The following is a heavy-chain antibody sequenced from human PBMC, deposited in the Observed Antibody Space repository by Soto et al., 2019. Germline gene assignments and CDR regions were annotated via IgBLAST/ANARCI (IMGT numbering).Heavy chain of an antibody. CDR3: ARGHLTVVTPHLGDGMDV. J-gene: IGHJ6*02. CDR1: GYTITSYY. Sequence: QVQLVQSGAEVKKPGASVKVSCKASGYTITSYYMDWVRQAPGQGLEWMGIITPSGGSTTYAQKFQGRVTMTRDTSTSTVYMELSSLRSDDTAVYYCARGHLTVVTPHLGDGMDVWGQGTTVTVSS. D-gene: IGHD2-15*01. V-gene: IGHV1-46*01. CDR2: ITPSGGST.